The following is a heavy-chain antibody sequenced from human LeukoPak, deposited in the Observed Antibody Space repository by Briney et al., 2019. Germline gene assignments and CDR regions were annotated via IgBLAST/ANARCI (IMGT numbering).Heavy chain of an antibody. V-gene: IGHV1-2*02. CDR3: ARDRGGSYPGTLDG. D-gene: IGHD1-26*01. CDR1: GYTLTGYY. Sequence: ASVKVSCKASGYTLTGYYMHWVRQAPGQGLEWMGWINPNSGGTNYAQKFQGRVTMTRDTSISTAYMELSRLISDDTAVYYCARDRGGSYPGTLDGWGQGTLVTVSS. J-gene: IGHJ4*02. CDR2: INPNSGGT.